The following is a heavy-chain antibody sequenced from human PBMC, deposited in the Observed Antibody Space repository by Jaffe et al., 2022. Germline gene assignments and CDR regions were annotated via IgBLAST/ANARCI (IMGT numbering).Heavy chain of an antibody. Sequence: QVQLQQWGAGLLKPSETLSLTCAVYGGSFSGYYWSWIRQPPGKGLEWIGEINHSGSTNYNPSLKSRVTISVDTSKNQFSLKLSSVTAADTAVYYCARGPLAYCGGDCPRGYYFDYWGQGTLVTVSS. CDR2: INHSGST. CDR1: GGSFSGYY. V-gene: IGHV4-34*01. J-gene: IGHJ4*02. D-gene: IGHD2-21*01. CDR3: ARGPLAYCGGDCPRGYYFDY.